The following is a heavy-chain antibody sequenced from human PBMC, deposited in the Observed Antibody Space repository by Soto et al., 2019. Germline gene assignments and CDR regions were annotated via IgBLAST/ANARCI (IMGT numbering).Heavy chain of an antibody. CDR3: ARGDQKWIQLRPADY. CDR1: GGSISSSSYY. J-gene: IGHJ4*02. Sequence: SETLSLTCTVSGGSISSSSYYWGWIRQPPGKGLEWIGSIYYSGSTYYNPSLKSRVTISVDTSKNQFSLKLSSVTAADTAVYYCARGDQKWIQLRPADYWGQGTLVTVSS. V-gene: IGHV4-39*01. D-gene: IGHD5-18*01. CDR2: IYYSGST.